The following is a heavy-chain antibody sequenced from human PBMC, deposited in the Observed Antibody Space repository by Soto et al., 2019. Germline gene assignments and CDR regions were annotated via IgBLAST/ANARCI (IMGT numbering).Heavy chain of an antibody. Sequence: ASVKVSCKASGYTFTNYDINWVRQATGQGLEWMGWMNPNNGNTGYAQKLQGRVTLTRDTSISTAYMELSSLRSDDTAVYYCARDYYGSGSYYNFWGQGTQVTVSS. CDR2: MNPNNGNT. D-gene: IGHD3-10*01. CDR1: GYTFTNYD. V-gene: IGHV1-8*01. CDR3: ARDYYGSGSYYNF. J-gene: IGHJ4*02.